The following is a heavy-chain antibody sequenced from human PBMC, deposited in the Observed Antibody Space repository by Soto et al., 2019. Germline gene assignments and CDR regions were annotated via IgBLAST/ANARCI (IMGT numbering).Heavy chain of an antibody. CDR3: AKDPGHCSVGNCYLEY. CDR2: IYYTWST. CDR1: GVSVSGGSYS. Sequence: SETLSLTCTVSGVSVSGGSYSFTWIRQPPGKRLEWIGYIYYTWSTNYNSSLKGRVTISMDTSKNQFSLKLTSVTAADTALYYCAKDPGHCSVGNCYLEYWGQGNMVTVSS. J-gene: IGHJ4*02. D-gene: IGHD2-15*01. V-gene: IGHV4-61*01.